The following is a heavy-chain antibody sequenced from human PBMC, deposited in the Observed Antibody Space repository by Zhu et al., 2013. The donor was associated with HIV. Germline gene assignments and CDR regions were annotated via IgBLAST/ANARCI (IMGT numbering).Heavy chain of an antibody. Sequence: VQLVESGGGVVQPGRSLRLSCAASGFTFSSYAMHWVRQAPGKGLEWVAVISYDGSNKYYADSVKGRFTISRDNSKNTLYLQMNSLRAEDTAVYYCARARGLRLLGYCSGGSCRLGWFDPWGQGTLVTVSS. CDR1: GFTFSSYA. J-gene: IGHJ5*02. V-gene: IGHV3-30-3*01. D-gene: IGHD2-15*01. CDR2: ISYDGSNK. CDR3: ARARGLRLLGYCSGGSCRLGWFDP.